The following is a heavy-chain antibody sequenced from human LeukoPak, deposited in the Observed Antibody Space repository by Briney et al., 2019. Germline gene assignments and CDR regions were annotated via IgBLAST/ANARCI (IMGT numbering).Heavy chain of an antibody. J-gene: IGHJ5*02. CDR1: GGTINTFY. V-gene: IGHV4-59*01. D-gene: IGHD3-16*01. Sequence: SETLSFTCSVSGGTINTFYWSWIRQPPGKGLEWIGNIYYRGSTNYNPSLKSRVTISVDTSKNQFSLKVTSVTAADTAVYFCASVEDDSDVTTRSNSWGQRTLVTVSS. CDR3: ASVEDDSDVTTRSNS. CDR2: IYYRGST.